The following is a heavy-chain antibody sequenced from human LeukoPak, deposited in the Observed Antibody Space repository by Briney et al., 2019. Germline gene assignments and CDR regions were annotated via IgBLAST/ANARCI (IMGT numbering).Heavy chain of an antibody. J-gene: IGHJ4*02. CDR3: ARDDSSGHDPVPFDY. CDR1: GYTFTSYG. V-gene: IGHV1-18*01. Sequence: ASVKVSCKASGYTFTSYGISWVRQAPGQGLEWMGWISAYNGNTNSAQKLQGRVTMTTDTSTSTAYMELRSLRSDDTAVYYCARDDSSGHDPVPFDYWGQGTLVTVSS. CDR2: ISAYNGNT. D-gene: IGHD3-22*01.